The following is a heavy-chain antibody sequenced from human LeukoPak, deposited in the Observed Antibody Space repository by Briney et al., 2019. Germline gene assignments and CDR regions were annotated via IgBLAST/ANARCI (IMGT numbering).Heavy chain of an antibody. CDR1: GYTFTGYY. Sequence: GASVKVSCKASGYTFTGYYMHWVRQAPGQGLEWMGRINHNSGGTNYAQKFQGRVTMTRDTSISTAYMELSRLRSDDTAVYYCARDNRGQNAFDIWGQGTMVTVSS. V-gene: IGHV1-2*06. D-gene: IGHD1-14*01. CDR3: ARDNRGQNAFDI. CDR2: INHNSGGT. J-gene: IGHJ3*02.